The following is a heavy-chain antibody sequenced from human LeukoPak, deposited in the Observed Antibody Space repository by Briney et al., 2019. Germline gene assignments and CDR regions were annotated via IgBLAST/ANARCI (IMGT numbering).Heavy chain of an antibody. D-gene: IGHD6-13*01. J-gene: IGHJ5*02. Sequence: ASVKVSCKASGGTFSSYGISWVRQAPGQGLEWMGGIIPIFGTANYAQKFQGRVTITADESTSTAYMELSSLRSEDTAVYYCARDRQQLVLSGWFDPWGQGTLVTVSS. CDR1: GGTFSSYG. CDR3: ARDRQQLVLSGWFDP. V-gene: IGHV1-69*13. CDR2: IIPIFGTA.